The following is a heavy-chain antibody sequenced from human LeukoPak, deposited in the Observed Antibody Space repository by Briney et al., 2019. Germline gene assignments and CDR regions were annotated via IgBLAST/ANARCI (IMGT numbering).Heavy chain of an antibody. J-gene: IGHJ4*02. CDR3: AKDRQWLYYFDY. CDR2: ISGSGGST. Sequence: GGSLRLSCAASGFTFSSYAMSWVRQAPGKGLEWVSAISGSGGSTYYADSVKGRFTISRDNSKNTLYLQTNSLRAEDTAVYYCAKDRQWLYYFDYWGQGTLVTVSS. CDR1: GFTFSSYA. D-gene: IGHD6-19*01. V-gene: IGHV3-23*01.